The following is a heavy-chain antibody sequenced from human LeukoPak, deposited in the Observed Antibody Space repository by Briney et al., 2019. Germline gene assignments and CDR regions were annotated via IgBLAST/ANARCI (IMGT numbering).Heavy chain of an antibody. CDR1: GGSISSGGYY. Sequence: KSSETLSLTCTVSGGSISSGGYYWSWIRQPAGKGLEWIGRIYTSGSSDYNPSLKSRVTMSVDTSKSQFSLKLSSVTAADTAVYYCAREPHLMGADYWGQGTLVTVSS. CDR3: AREPHLMGADY. CDR2: IYTSGSS. D-gene: IGHD2-8*01. J-gene: IGHJ4*02. V-gene: IGHV4-61*02.